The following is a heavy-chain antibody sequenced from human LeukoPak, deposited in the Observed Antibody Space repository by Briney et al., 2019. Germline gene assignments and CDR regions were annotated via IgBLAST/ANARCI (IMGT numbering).Heavy chain of an antibody. CDR3: AKESPSFDY. V-gene: IGHV3-23*01. J-gene: IGHJ4*02. CDR1: GFTFSSFA. Sequence: PGGSLRLSCAASGFTFSSFAMSWVRQAPGKGLEWVSSISGSGDATYYADSVKGRFTISRDNSKDTLYLQVSSLRAEDTAVYYCAKESPSFDYWGQGTLVTVSS. CDR2: ISGSGDAT.